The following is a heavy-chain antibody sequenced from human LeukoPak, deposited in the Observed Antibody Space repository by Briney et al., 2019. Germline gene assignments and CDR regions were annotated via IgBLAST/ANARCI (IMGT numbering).Heavy chain of an antibody. CDR3: ASPTPWRDYYDSSGYYYQYYYYGMDV. Sequence: GGSLRLSCAASGFTVSSNYMSWVRQAPGKGLEWVPVIYSGGSTYYADSVKGRFTISRDNSKNTLYLQMNSLRAEDTAMYYCASPTPWRDYYDSSGYYYQYYYYGMDVWGQGTTVTVSS. D-gene: IGHD3-22*01. V-gene: IGHV3-53*01. J-gene: IGHJ6*02. CDR2: IYSGGST. CDR1: GFTVSSNY.